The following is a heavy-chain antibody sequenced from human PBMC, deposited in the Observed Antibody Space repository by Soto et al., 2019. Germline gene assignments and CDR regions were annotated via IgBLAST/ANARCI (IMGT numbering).Heavy chain of an antibody. CDR2: ISNDGSNK. CDR1: GFTFSSYA. Sequence: GGSLRLSCAASGFTFSSYAMHWVRQAPGKGLEWAAVISNDGSNKFYADSVKGRFTISRDNARNTLHLQMTTLRAEDTAVYYCAKDLYYYHSSLDDYWGQGTLVTVSS. J-gene: IGHJ4*02. D-gene: IGHD3-22*01. CDR3: AKDLYYYHSSLDDY. V-gene: IGHV3-30*18.